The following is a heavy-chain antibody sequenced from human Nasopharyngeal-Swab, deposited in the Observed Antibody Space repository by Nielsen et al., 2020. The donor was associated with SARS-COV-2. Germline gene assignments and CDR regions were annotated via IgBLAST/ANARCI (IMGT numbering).Heavy chain of an antibody. D-gene: IGHD5-12*01. CDR3: ARDGGLGYSGYDTLDALDI. Sequence: VRQMPGKGLEWVSYISSSSSTIYYADSVKGRFTISRDNAKNSLYLQMNSLRAEDTAVYYCARDGGLGYSGYDTLDALDIWGQGTMVTVSS. V-gene: IGHV3-48*04. CDR2: ISSSSSTI. J-gene: IGHJ3*02.